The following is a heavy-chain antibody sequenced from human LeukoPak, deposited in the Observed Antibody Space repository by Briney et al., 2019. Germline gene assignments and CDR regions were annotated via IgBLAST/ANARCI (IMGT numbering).Heavy chain of an antibody. CDR1: GDSLRNYY. CDR2: FYNSGNT. V-gene: IGHV4-59*01. CDR3: ARGDCSDTHCPERFDP. D-gene: IGHD2-15*01. Sequence: SETLSLTCTVSGDSLRNYYWSWIRQTPGKGLEWIGCFYNSGNTKCNPSLKSRVTISVDTSKNQFSLNLSSVTAADTAVYYCARGDCSDTHCPERFDPWGQGTLVTVSS. J-gene: IGHJ5*02.